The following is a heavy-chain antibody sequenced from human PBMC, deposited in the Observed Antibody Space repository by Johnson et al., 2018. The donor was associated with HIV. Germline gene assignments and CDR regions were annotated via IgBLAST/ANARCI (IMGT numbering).Heavy chain of an antibody. CDR2: MNGDGKST. CDR1: GFTFSSYA. V-gene: IGHV3-74*02. Sequence: VQLVESGGGVVQPGRSLRLSCAASGFTFSSYAMHWVRQAPGKGLVWVSRMNGDGKSTTYADSVKGRFTISRDNAKNTLYLQMNSLRAEDTAVYYFAKPLRYFDLLDSFDFWGQGTMVTVSS. J-gene: IGHJ3*01. D-gene: IGHD3-9*01. CDR3: AKPLRYFDLLDSFDF.